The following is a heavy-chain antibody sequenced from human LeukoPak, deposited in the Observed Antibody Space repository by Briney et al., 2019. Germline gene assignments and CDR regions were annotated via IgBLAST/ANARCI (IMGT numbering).Heavy chain of an antibody. CDR3: AGSANWGSSFDY. D-gene: IGHD7-27*01. Sequence: SQTLSLTCTVSGGSISSGSYYWSWIRQPAGKGLEWIGRIYTSGSTNYNPSLKSRVTISVDTSKNQFSLKLSSVTAADTAVYYCAGSANWGSSFDYWGQGTLVTVSS. J-gene: IGHJ4*02. CDR1: GGSISSGSYY. CDR2: IYTSGST. V-gene: IGHV4-61*02.